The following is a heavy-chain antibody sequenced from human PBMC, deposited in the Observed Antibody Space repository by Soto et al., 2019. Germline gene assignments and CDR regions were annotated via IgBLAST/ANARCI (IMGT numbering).Heavy chain of an antibody. CDR2: IIPILGIA. D-gene: IGHD2-15*01. CDR3: ARAYCSGGSCYSGYYYGMDV. J-gene: IGHJ6*02. CDR1: GGTFSSYA. Sequence: ASVKVSCKASGGTFSSYAISWVRQAPGQGLEWMGGIIPILGIANYAQKFQGRVTITADKSTSTAYMELSSLRSEDTAVYYCARAYCSGGSCYSGYYYGMDVWGQGTTVTVSS. V-gene: IGHV1-69*10.